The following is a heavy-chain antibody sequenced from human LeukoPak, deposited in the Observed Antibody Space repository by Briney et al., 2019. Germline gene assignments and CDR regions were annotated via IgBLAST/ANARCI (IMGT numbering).Heavy chain of an antibody. CDR3: LTILEATIDAFDI. V-gene: IGHV3-74*01. Sequence: GGSLRLSCVASGFTFRKYWLHWVRQAPGKGLEWVSRINPDDESTSYADSVRGRFTISRDNAKNTLYLQMNSLRAEDTAVYYCLTILEATIDAFDIWGQGTMVTVSS. CDR2: INPDDEST. CDR1: GFTFRKYW. J-gene: IGHJ3*02. D-gene: IGHD1-26*01.